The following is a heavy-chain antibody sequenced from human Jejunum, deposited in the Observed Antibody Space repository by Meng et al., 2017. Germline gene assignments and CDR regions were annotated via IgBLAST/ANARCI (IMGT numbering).Heavy chain of an antibody. Sequence: VLLLQSGAEVKKPGASWKFSCKASGSIFTSYGMHWVRQAPGQRLEWMGWINAGSGYTQYSQKFQGRVTLTRDTPASTSYMELRSLRSEDTAVYYCARERELGVAAYFDFWGQGTLVTVSS. CDR3: ARERELGVAAYFDF. CDR1: GSIFTSYG. V-gene: IGHV1-3*01. D-gene: IGHD1-7*01. J-gene: IGHJ4*02. CDR2: INAGSGYT.